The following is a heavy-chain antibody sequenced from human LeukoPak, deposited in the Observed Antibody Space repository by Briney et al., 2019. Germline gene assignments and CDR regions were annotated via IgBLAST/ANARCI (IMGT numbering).Heavy chain of an antibody. Sequence: SVKVSCKASGGTFSSYAISWVRQAPGQGLEWMGRIIPIFGTANYAQKFQGRVTITTDESTSTAYMELSSLRSEDTAVYYCARDWGDYGPGYFQHWGQGTLVIVSS. CDR1: GGTFSSYA. CDR2: IIPIFGTA. J-gene: IGHJ1*01. CDR3: ARDWGDYGPGYFQH. V-gene: IGHV1-69*05. D-gene: IGHD4-17*01.